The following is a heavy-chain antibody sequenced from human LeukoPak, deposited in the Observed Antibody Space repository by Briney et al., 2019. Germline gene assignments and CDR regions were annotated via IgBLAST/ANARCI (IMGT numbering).Heavy chain of an antibody. Sequence: ASVKVSCKTSGYTFTGYYMHWVRQAPGQGLEWMGWINPNSGGTNYAQKFQDRVPMTGDPSISTAYMELSRLTSDDTAVYYCARAPMIVVVFPPRLDYWGQGTLVTVSS. CDR2: INPNSGGT. D-gene: IGHD3-22*01. CDR3: ARAPMIVVVFPPRLDY. V-gene: IGHV1-2*02. CDR1: GYTFTGYY. J-gene: IGHJ4*02.